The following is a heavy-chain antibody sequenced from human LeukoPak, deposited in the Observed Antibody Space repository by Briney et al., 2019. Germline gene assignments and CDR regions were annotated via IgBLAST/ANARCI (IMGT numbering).Heavy chain of an antibody. CDR3: SRVDFSHDAFDI. CDR2: IYHSGST. Sequence: KSSETLSLTCAVSGGSISSSNWWSWVRQPPGKGLEWIGEIYHSGSTNYNPSLKSRVTISVDKSKNQFSLKLSSVTAADTAMYYCSRVDFSHDAFDIWGRGTMVTVSS. D-gene: IGHD3/OR15-3a*01. J-gene: IGHJ3*02. V-gene: IGHV4-4*02. CDR1: GGSISSSNW.